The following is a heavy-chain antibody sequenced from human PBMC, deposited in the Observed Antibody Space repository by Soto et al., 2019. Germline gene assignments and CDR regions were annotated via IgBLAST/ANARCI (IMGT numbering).Heavy chain of an antibody. CDR3: ATYDSSDYYSGSPIGWFDP. D-gene: IGHD3-22*01. Sequence: TLSLTCTVSGDSISSGGHCWSWIRQHPGKGLEWIGHIYYSGSTYYNPSLKSRVTISVDTSKNQFSLKLSSVTAADTAVYYCATYDSSDYYSGSPIGWFDPWGQGTLVTVSS. V-gene: IGHV4-31*03. J-gene: IGHJ5*02. CDR2: IYYSGST. CDR1: GDSISSGGHC.